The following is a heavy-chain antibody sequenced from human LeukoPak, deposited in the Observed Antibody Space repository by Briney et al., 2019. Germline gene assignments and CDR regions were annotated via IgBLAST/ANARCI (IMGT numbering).Heavy chain of an antibody. V-gene: IGHV3-21*01. CDR2: ISGSSNYI. CDR1: GFTVSSNY. Sequence: AGGSLRLSCAASGFTVSSNYMSWVRQAPGKGLEWVSSISGSSNYIYYADSVKGRFTISRDNAKNSLYLQMNSLRAEDTAVYYCARVPSDYWGQGTLVTVSS. CDR3: ARVPSDY. J-gene: IGHJ4*02.